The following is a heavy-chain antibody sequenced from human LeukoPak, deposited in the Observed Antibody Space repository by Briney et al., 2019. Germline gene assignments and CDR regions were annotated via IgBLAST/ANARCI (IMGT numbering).Heavy chain of an antibody. CDR2: ISSSSSYI. CDR1: GVTLSYYN. J-gene: IGHJ3*02. CDR3: VRSSRVGQWLVGAFEI. Sequence: GGSLRLSCAASGVTLSYYNMNWVRQAPGKGLEWVSSISSSSSYIYYADSMKGRFTISRDNAKKSLYLQMNSLRVEDTAVYYCVRSSRVGQWLVGAFEIWGQGTMVTVSS. D-gene: IGHD6-19*01. V-gene: IGHV3-21*01.